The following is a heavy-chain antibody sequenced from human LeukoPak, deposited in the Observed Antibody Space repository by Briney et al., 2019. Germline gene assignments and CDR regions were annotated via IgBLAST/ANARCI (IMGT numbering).Heavy chain of an antibody. D-gene: IGHD1/OR15-1a*01. CDR1: GGSISSYY. CDR2: IYTSGST. J-gene: IGHJ4*02. Sequence: PSETLSLTCTVSGGSISSYYWGWIRQPAGKGLEWIGRIYTSGSTNYNPSLKSRVTMSVDTSKNQFSLKLSSVTAADTAVYYCARESITGTFGFDYWGQGTLVTVSS. V-gene: IGHV4-4*07. CDR3: ARESITGTFGFDY.